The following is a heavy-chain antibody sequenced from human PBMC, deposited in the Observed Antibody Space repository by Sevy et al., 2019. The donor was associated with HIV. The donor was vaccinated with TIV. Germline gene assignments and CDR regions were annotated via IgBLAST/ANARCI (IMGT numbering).Heavy chain of an antibody. Sequence: ASVKVSRKASGGTFSTYGISWVRQAPGQGPEWMGGIIPILGTVNYAQKFQGRVTITADESTKTAYMELSSLRSEDTAVYYCARGGGNGWYYFDYWGQETLVTVSS. CDR3: ARGGGNGWYYFDY. D-gene: IGHD6-19*01. J-gene: IGHJ4*02. CDR2: IIPILGTV. CDR1: GGTFSTYG. V-gene: IGHV1-69*13.